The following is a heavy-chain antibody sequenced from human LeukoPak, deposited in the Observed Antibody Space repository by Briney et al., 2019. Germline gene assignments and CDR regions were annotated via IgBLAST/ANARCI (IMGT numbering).Heavy chain of an antibody. J-gene: IGHJ5*02. CDR2: IIPIFGTA. CDR3: ARGPQGITMIVSPWFDP. CDR1: GGTFSSYA. D-gene: IGHD3-22*01. V-gene: IGHV1-69*13. Sequence: RWASVKVSCKASGGTFSSYAISWVRQAPGQGLEWMGGIIPIFGTANYAQKFQGRVTITADESTSTAYMELSSLRSEDTAVYYCARGPQGITMIVSPWFDPWGQGTLVTVSS.